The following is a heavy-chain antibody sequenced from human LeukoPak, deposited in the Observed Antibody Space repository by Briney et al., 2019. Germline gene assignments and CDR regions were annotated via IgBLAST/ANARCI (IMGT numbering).Heavy chain of an antibody. CDR3: TTDTYADYGPYDY. V-gene: IGHV3-15*01. CDR1: GFTFSNAW. J-gene: IGHJ4*02. Sequence: PGGSLRLSCAASGFTFSNAWMSWVRQAPGKGLEWVGRIKRKTDGGTTDYAAPVKGRFTISRDDSKNTVYPQMNSLKTEDTAVYYCTTDTYADYGPYDYWGQGTLVTVSS. D-gene: IGHD4-17*01. CDR2: IKRKTDGGTT.